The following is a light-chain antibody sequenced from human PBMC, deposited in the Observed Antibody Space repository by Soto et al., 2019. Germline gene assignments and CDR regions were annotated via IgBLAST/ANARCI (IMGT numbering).Light chain of an antibody. V-gene: IGKV3-15*01. CDR1: QSVSRN. CDR3: QQYNNWPPS. Sequence: EIVMTQSPATLSVSPGERATLSCRASQSVSRNLAWYQQKPGQAPRLLIYGASTRATGIPARFSGSGSGTEFTLTISSLQSEDFAVYYCQQYNNWPPSFGGGTNVEIK. CDR2: GAS. J-gene: IGKJ4*01.